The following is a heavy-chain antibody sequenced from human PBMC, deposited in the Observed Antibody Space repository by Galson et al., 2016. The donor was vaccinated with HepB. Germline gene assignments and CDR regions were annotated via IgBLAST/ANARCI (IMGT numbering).Heavy chain of an antibody. V-gene: IGHV3-7*03. CDR2: IKEDGSKT. J-gene: IGHJ4*02. D-gene: IGHD2/OR15-2a*01. CDR1: GFTFSGYG. Sequence: SLRLSCAATGFTFSGYGMSWVRQAPGKGLEWVANIKEDGSKTYYVETVKGRFTISRDNAKNSLYLQMNSLRVEDTAVYYYAREIPGGAANSELWGQGILVTFSS. CDR3: AREIPGGAANSEL.